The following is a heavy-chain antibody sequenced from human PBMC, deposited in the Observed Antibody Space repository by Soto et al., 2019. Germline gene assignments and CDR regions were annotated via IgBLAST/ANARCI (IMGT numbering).Heavy chain of an antibody. CDR1: GYTFTNFG. D-gene: IGHD1-1*01. CDR2: ISGHNGNT. CDR3: ARALWRTGTGNWFDP. J-gene: IGHJ5*02. Sequence: ASVKVSCKASGYTFTNFGVSWVRQAPGQGLEWMGWISGHNGNTNYPQKLQGRLTMTTDTSTSTAYMELRSLRSDDTAVYYCARALWRTGTGNWFDPWGQGTLVTVSS. V-gene: IGHV1-18*01.